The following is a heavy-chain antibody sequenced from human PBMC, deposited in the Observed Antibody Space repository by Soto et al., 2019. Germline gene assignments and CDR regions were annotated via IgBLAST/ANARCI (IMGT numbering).Heavy chain of an antibody. J-gene: IGHJ6*03. CDR3: ARQGRYYYYYYYYMDV. CDR2: INHSGST. Sequence: SETLSLTCAVYGGSFSGYYWSWIRQPPGKGLEWIGEINHSGSTNYNPSLKSRVTISVDTSKNQFSLKLSSVTAADTAVYYCARQGRYYYYYYYYMDVWGKGTTVTVSS. CDR1: GGSFSGYY. D-gene: IGHD1-26*01. V-gene: IGHV4-34*01.